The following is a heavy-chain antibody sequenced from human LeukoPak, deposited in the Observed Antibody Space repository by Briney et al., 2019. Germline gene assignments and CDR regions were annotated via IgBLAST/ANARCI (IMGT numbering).Heavy chain of an antibody. CDR2: ISYDGSNK. V-gene: IGHV3-30*18. Sequence: PGRSLRLSSAASGFTFSSYGMHWVRQAPRQGLEWVAVISYDGSNKYYADSVKGRFTISRDNSKDTLYLQMNSLRAEDTAVYYCAKDPSGAIDYWGQGTLVTVSS. CDR1: GFTFSSYG. J-gene: IGHJ4*02. D-gene: IGHD3-10*01. CDR3: AKDPSGAIDY.